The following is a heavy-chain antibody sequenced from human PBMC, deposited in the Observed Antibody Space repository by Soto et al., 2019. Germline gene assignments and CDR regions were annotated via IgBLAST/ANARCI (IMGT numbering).Heavy chain of an antibody. D-gene: IGHD3-3*01. CDR3: ARGGNYDFWSGFIY. J-gene: IGHJ4*02. Sequence: ASLKVSCKASGGTFSSYAISWVRQAPGQGLEWMGGIIPIFGTANYAQKFQGRVTITADESTSTAYMELSSLRSEDTAVYYCARGGNYDFWSGFIYWGQGTLVTVSS. V-gene: IGHV1-69*13. CDR1: GGTFSSYA. CDR2: IIPIFGTA.